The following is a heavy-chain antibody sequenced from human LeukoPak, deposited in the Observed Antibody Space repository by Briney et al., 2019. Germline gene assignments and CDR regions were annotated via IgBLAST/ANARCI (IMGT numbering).Heavy chain of an antibody. D-gene: IGHD6-19*01. CDR1: GFTFSNFG. CDR2: ISYDGSNK. Sequence: PGGSLRLSCAASGFTFSNFGMHWVRHAPGKGLEWVAVISYDGSNKYYADSVKGRFTISRDNSKNTLYLQMNSLRAEDTAVYYCARDGIAVAGTYMDYWGQGTLVTVSS. V-gene: IGHV3-30*03. J-gene: IGHJ4*02. CDR3: ARDGIAVAGTYMDY.